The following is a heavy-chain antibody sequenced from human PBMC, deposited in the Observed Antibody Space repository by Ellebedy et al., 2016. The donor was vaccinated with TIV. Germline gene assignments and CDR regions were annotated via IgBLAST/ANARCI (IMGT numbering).Heavy chain of an antibody. V-gene: IGHV3-49*04. CDR3: ARDGTASYRGLEY. Sequence: GESLKISXAASGFTFSSYAMSWVRQAPGKGLEWVGFIRSKDHGGTEQYAASVKGRFTISRDDLKFIAYLEMNSLKTADTAVYYCARDGTASYRGLEYWGQGTLVTVSS. CDR1: GFTFSSYA. CDR2: IRSKDHGGTE. J-gene: IGHJ4*02. D-gene: IGHD1-7*01.